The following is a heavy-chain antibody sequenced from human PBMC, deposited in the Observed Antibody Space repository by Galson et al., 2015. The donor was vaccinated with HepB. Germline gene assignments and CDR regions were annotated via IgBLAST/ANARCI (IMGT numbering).Heavy chain of an antibody. Sequence: QSGAEVKKPGESLRISCKGSGYSFTSYWISWVRQMPGKGLEWMGRIDPSDSYTNYSPSFQGHVTISADKSISTAYLQWSSLKASDTAMYYCARHRPYYYDSSGFDPWGQGTLVTVSS. CDR1: GYSFTSYW. CDR2: IDPSDSYT. J-gene: IGHJ5*02. V-gene: IGHV5-10-1*01. D-gene: IGHD3-22*01. CDR3: ARHRPYYYDSSGFDP.